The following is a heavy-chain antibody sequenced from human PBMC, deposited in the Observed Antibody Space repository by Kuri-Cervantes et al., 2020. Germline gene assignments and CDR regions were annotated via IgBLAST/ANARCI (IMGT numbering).Heavy chain of an antibody. D-gene: IGHD6-19*01. Sequence: GSLRLSCTVSGGSISSGDYYWSWIRQPPGKGLEWIGYIYYSGSTNYNPSLKSRVIISVDTSKNQFSLKLSSVTAADTAVYYCARDYFRSGWYGGVGYWGQGTLVTVSS. CDR2: IYYSGST. V-gene: IGHV4-61*08. CDR3: ARDYFRSGWYGGVGY. CDR1: GGSISSGDYY. J-gene: IGHJ4*02.